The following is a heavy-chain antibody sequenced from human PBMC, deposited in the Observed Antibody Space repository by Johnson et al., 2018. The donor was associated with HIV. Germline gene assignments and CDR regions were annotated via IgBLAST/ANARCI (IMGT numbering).Heavy chain of an antibody. Sequence: VESGGGVVQPGRSLRLSCAASGFTFSSYAMHWVRQAPGKGLEWVAVISYDGSNKYYADSVKGRFTISRDNSKNTLYLQMNSLRAEDTAVYYCARDLEDIVVVPAAIGAFDIWGQGTMVTVSS. CDR3: ARDLEDIVVVPAAIGAFDI. D-gene: IGHD2-2*01. CDR2: ISYDGSNK. CDR1: GFTFSSYA. J-gene: IGHJ3*02. V-gene: IGHV3-30*04.